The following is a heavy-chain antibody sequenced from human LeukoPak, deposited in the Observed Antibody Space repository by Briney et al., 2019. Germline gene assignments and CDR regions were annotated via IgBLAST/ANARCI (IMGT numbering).Heavy chain of an antibody. Sequence: SQTLSVTCAISGDSVSSNNGAWNWIRQSPSRGLEWLGRTYNRSKWYSDYAVSMGGRITINTDTSKNHFSMQLNSVTPDDTAVYYCARDLGNSGWYTFDYWGQGTLVTVSS. V-gene: IGHV6-1*01. CDR1: GDSVSSNNGA. D-gene: IGHD6-19*01. CDR2: TYNRSKWYS. CDR3: ARDLGNSGWYTFDY. J-gene: IGHJ4*02.